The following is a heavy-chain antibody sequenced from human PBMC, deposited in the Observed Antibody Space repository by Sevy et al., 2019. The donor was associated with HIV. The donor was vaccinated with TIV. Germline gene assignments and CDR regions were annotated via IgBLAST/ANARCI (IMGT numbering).Heavy chain of an antibody. J-gene: IGHJ4*02. Sequence: SETLSLTCSVSGASVSSGSFFWTCIRQAPGKGLEWIGYIYYSGSTNYNPSLKSRVTFSVDTSKNQLSLKLRSVTAADTAVYYCARDQAESSSTGGLDSWGPGALVTVSS. CDR1: GASVSSGSFF. CDR2: IYYSGST. V-gene: IGHV4-61*01. D-gene: IGHD6-6*01. CDR3: ARDQAESSSTGGLDS.